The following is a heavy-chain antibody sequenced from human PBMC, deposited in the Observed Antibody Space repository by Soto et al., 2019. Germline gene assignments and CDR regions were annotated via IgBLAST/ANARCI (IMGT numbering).Heavy chain of an antibody. J-gene: IGHJ6*02. CDR1: GGSFSGYY. CDR2: INHSGST. CDR3: ARGRIQLWFENGGYGMDV. Sequence: SETLSLTCAVYGGSFSGYYWSWIRQPPGKGLEWIGEINHSGSTNYNPSLKSRVTISVDTSKNQFSLKLSSVTAADTAVYYCARGRIQLWFENGGYGMDVWGQGTTVTVSS. V-gene: IGHV4-34*01. D-gene: IGHD5-18*01.